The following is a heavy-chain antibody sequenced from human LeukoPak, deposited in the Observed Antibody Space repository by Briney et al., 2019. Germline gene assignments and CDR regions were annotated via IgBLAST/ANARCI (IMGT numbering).Heavy chain of an antibody. CDR1: GFTFSSYS. Sequence: GGSRRLSCAASGFTFSSYSMNWVRQAPGKGLEWVSSISSSSSYIYYADSVKGRFTISRDNAKNSLYLQMNSLRAEDTAVYYCARQSTGYFDYWGQGTLVTVSS. CDR2: ISSSSSYI. J-gene: IGHJ4*02. CDR3: ARQSTGYFDY. D-gene: IGHD2-2*01. V-gene: IGHV3-21*01.